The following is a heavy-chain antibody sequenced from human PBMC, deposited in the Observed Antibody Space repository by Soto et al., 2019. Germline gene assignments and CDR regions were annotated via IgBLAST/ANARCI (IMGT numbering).Heavy chain of an antibody. CDR1: GFTFSSYA. D-gene: IGHD3-10*01. J-gene: IGHJ6*02. CDR2: ISYDGSNK. V-gene: IGHV3-30-3*01. Sequence: GGSLRLSCAASGFTFSSYAMHWVRQAPGKGLEWVAVISYDGSNKYYADSVKGRFTISRDNSKNTLYLQMNSLRAEDTAVYYCARDSTEAYYYGSGSRYYYYYGMDVWGQGTTVPVSS. CDR3: ARDSTEAYYYGSGSRYYYYYGMDV.